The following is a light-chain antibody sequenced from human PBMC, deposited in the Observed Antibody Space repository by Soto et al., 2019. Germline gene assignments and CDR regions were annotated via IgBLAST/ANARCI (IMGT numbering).Light chain of an antibody. J-gene: IGLJ1*01. V-gene: IGLV2-14*03. CDR1: SSDVGGSNY. Sequence: QSALTQPASVSGSPGQSITISCTGTSSDVGGSNYVSWYQQHPGKAPKLIIFDVSHRPSGFSNRFSGSMSGNTASLTISGLQAEDEADYYCSSYTGSSTYVFGTGTKLTVL. CDR2: DVS. CDR3: SSYTGSSTYV.